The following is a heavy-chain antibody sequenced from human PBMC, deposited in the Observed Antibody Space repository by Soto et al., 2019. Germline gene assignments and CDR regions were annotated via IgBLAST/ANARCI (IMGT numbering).Heavy chain of an antibody. CDR3: APGEAAFFYYGLDV. CDR2: IYDTGISGYTPST. V-gene: IGHV4-59*01. CDR1: GGSITSSY. J-gene: IGHJ6*02. Sequence: PSETLSLTCTVPGGSITSSYWSLILLPPGKGLEWVAYIYDTGISGYTPSTSYNPSLKSRVTMSVDTSKSQFSLKLTSVTAADTAVYYCAPGEAAFFYYGLDVWGQGITVTVSS.